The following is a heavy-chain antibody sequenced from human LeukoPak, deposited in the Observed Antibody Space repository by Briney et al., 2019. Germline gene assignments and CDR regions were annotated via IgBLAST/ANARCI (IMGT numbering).Heavy chain of an antibody. D-gene: IGHD4-17*01. J-gene: IGHJ5*02. Sequence: HPGGSLRLSCAASGFTFSNYALSWVRQAPGKGLEWVSGISGGGSTYYADSVKGRFTISRDKSKNTLYLQMDSLRAEDTAVYYCAKVRDSATVTGRFDNWGQGTMVTVSS. CDR3: AKVRDSATVTGRFDN. V-gene: IGHV3-23*01. CDR1: GFTFSNYA. CDR2: ISGGGST.